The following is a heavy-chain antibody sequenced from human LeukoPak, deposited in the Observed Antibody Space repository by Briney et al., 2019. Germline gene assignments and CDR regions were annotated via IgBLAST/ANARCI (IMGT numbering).Heavy chain of an antibody. Sequence: GGSLRLSCVVSGFTFTSYAMHWVRQAPGEGLEWVALISIDGTSKYFTDSVKGRFTISGDTSKNTLYLQMNSLRAEDTAMYYCARSYRSGWHYFDYWGQGTLVTVSS. CDR2: ISIDGTSK. CDR1: GFTFTSYA. V-gene: IGHV3-30-3*01. CDR3: ARSYRSGWHYFDY. J-gene: IGHJ4*02. D-gene: IGHD6-19*01.